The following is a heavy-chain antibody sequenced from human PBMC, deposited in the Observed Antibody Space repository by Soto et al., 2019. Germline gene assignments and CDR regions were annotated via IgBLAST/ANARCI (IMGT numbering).Heavy chain of an antibody. V-gene: IGHV3-23*01. CDR3: VQGHWGDY. D-gene: IGHD7-27*01. Sequence: EVQLLQSGGALGQPGGSLRLSCAASGFTFSIHDMTWVRQAAGKGLEWVSAINGGDGATHYADSVTGRFTISRDISKNTLYLQMDSLRADDTAVYYCVQGHWGDYWGQGALVTVSS. J-gene: IGHJ4*02. CDR2: INGGDGAT. CDR1: GFTFSIHD.